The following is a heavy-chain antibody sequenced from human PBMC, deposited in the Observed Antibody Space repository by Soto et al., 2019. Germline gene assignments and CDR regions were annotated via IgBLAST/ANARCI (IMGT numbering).Heavy chain of an antibody. V-gene: IGHV3-15*01. CDR1: GFTFSNAW. Sequence: EVQLVESGGGLVKPGGSLRLSCAASGFTFSNAWMSWVRQAPGKGLEWVGRIKSKTDGGTTDYAAPVKGTFTISRDDSKNTVYLQMNSLKTEDTAVYYCSTQQTNPYYDGMDVWGQGTTVTVSS. CDR2: IKSKTDGGTT. D-gene: IGHD2-8*01. CDR3: STQQTNPYYDGMDV. J-gene: IGHJ6*02.